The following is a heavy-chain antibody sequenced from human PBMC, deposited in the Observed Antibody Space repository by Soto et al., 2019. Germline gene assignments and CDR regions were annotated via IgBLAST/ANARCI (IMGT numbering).Heavy chain of an antibody. CDR1: GYTFTGYA. V-gene: IGHV1-3*01. D-gene: IGHD6-19*01. J-gene: IGHJ4*02. CDR3: ARAVAVAADVDY. Sequence: GASVKVSCKASGYTFTGYAMHWVRQAPGQRLEWMGWINAGNGNTKYSQKFQGRVTITRDTSASTAYMELSSLRSEDTAVYYCARAVAVAADVDYWGQGTLVTVSS. CDR2: INAGNGNT.